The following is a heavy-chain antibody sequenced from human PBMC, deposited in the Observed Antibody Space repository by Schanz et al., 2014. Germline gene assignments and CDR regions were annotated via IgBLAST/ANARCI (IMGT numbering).Heavy chain of an antibody. CDR3: VRDILHRVYDSGSP. J-gene: IGHJ5*02. CDR1: GFTFSNYW. Sequence: EVQLVESGGGLVQPGGSLRLSCVASGFTFSNYWMTWARQAPGKGLEWVANIKQDESEKYYVDSVKGRFTISRDNAKNSRFLHMDSLRAEDTAVYYCVRDILHRVYDSGSPWGQGTLVAVSS. CDR2: IKQDESEK. V-gene: IGHV3-7*04. D-gene: IGHD3-10*01.